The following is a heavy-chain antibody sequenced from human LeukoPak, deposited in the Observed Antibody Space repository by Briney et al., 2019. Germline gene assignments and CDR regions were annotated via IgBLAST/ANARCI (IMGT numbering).Heavy chain of an antibody. V-gene: IGHV3-9*01. Sequence: GGSLRLSCAASGFTFDDYAMHWVRQAPGKGLEWVSGISWNSGSIGYADSVKGRFTISRDNAKNSLYLQMNSLRAEDTALHYCAKDRQWELRGDYFDYWGQGTLVTVSS. J-gene: IGHJ4*02. D-gene: IGHD1-26*01. CDR2: ISWNSGSI. CDR1: GFTFDDYA. CDR3: AKDRQWELRGDYFDY.